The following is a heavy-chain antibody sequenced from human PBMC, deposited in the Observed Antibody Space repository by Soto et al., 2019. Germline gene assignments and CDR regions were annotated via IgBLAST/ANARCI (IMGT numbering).Heavy chain of an antibody. CDR1: GDSIGSGQFY. CDR2: IYYSGST. Sequence: NPSETLSLTCHVSGDSIGSGQFYWNWIRQRTGKGLEWIGYIYYSGSTFYNPSLRSRVTISVDTSKNQFSLKLTSVTAADTAVYHCARGEYNHGAGGEYFNHWGQGTLVTVSS. CDR3: ARGEYNHGAGGEYFNH. J-gene: IGHJ1*01. D-gene: IGHD1-1*01. V-gene: IGHV4-31*02.